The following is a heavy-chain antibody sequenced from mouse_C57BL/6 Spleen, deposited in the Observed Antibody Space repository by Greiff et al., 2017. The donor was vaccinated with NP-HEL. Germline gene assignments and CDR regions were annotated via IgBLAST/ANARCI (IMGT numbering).Heavy chain of an antibody. CDR2: IYPGDGDT. V-gene: IGHV1-80*01. J-gene: IGHJ2*01. D-gene: IGHD2-4*01. CDR3: ARGGDYDGKRLYFDY. CDR1: GYAFSSYW. Sequence: QVQLQQSGAELVKPGASVKISCKASGYAFSSYWMNWVKQRPGKGLEWIGQIYPGDGDTNYNGKFKGKATLTADKSSSTAYMQLSSLTSEDSAVYFWARGGDYDGKRLYFDYWGQGTTLTVSS.